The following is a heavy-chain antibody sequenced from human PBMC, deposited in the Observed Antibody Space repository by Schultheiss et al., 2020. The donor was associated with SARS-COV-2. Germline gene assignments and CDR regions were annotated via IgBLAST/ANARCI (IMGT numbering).Heavy chain of an antibody. CDR1: GGSISSGGCY. V-gene: IGHV4-31*03. Sequence: SQTLSLTCTVSGGSISSGGCYWSWIRQHPGKGLEWIGYIYYSGSTYYNPSLKSRVTISVDTSKNQFSLKLSSVTAADTAVYYCARGRSLNSGGFGVWWFDPWGQGTLVTVSS. CDR2: IYYSGST. D-gene: IGHD3-3*01. J-gene: IGHJ5*02. CDR3: ARGRSLNSGGFGVWWFDP.